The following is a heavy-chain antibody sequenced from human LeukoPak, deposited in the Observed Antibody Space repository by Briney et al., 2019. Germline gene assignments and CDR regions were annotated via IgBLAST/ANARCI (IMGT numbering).Heavy chain of an antibody. D-gene: IGHD4-17*01. CDR1: GGXFRGFY. J-gene: IGHJ2*01. Sequence: SETLSLTCAVYGGXFRGFYCSWIRQPPGKGQEWIAEINHNRAANYNPSLRSRVTVSVDRSKNQFSLTLNSVTAADTAVYYCARARYGDFDSRYFDLWGRGTLVTVSS. V-gene: IGHV4-34*01. CDR2: INHNRAA. CDR3: ARARYGDFDSRYFDL.